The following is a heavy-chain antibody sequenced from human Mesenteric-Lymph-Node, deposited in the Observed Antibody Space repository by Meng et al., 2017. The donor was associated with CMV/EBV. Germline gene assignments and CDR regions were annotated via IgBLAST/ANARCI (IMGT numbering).Heavy chain of an antibody. Sequence: TNSNYYWGWIRQPPGKGLEWIGHMYSSGSTYYNPSLMSRVTISVDTSKNHFSLKLTSVTAADTAVYYCIRAAGYCRGTSCYENWFDPWGRGTLVTVSS. V-gene: IGHV4-39*02. CDR2: MYSSGST. D-gene: IGHD2-15*01. CDR3: IRAAGYCRGTSCYENWFDP. J-gene: IGHJ5*02. CDR1: TNSNYY.